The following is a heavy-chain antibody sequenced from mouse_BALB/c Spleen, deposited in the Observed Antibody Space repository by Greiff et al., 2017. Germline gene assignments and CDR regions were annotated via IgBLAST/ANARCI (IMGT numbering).Heavy chain of an antibody. CDR2: INPSSGYT. Sequence: QVQLKESAAELARPGASVKMSCKASGYTFTSYTMHWVKQRPGQGLEWIGYINPSSGYTEYNQKFKDKTTLTADKSSSTAYMQLSSLTSEDSAVYYCARLRRVFDYWGQGTTLTVSA. V-gene: IGHV1-4*02. CDR3: ARLRRVFDY. D-gene: IGHD2-12*01. J-gene: IGHJ2*01. CDR1: GYTFTSYT.